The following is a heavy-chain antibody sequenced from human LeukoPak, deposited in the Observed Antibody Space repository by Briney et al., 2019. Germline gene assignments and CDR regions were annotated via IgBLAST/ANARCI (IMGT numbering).Heavy chain of an antibody. CDR3: ARDIVVVPAAIRGRGYMDV. J-gene: IGHJ6*03. CDR1: GYTFTSYG. D-gene: IGHD2-2*02. Sequence: ASVKVSCKASGYTFTSYGISWVRQAPGQGLEWMGWISAYNGNTNYAQKLQGRVTMTTDTSTSTAYMELRSLRSDDTAVYYCARDIVVVPAAIRGRGYMDVWGKGTTVTVSS. CDR2: ISAYNGNT. V-gene: IGHV1-18*01.